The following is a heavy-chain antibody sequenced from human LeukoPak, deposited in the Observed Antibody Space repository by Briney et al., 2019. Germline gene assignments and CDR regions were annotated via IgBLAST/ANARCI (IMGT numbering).Heavy chain of an antibody. CDR3: ARGDYCSGGSCLPSPSDY. V-gene: IGHV3-43*02. Sequence: PGGSLRLSCAASGFTFDDYAMHWVRQAPGKGLEWVSLISGDGGSTYYADSVKGRFTISRDNAKNSLYLQMNSLRAEDTAVYYCARGDYCSGGSCLPSPSDYWGQGTLVTVSS. J-gene: IGHJ4*02. CDR1: GFTFDDYA. CDR2: ISGDGGST. D-gene: IGHD2-15*01.